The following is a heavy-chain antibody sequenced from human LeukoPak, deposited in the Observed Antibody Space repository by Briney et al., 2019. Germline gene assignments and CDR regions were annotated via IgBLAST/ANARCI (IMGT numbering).Heavy chain of an antibody. CDR1: GGSFSGYY. D-gene: IGHD5-18*01. V-gene: IGHV4-34*01. CDR2: INHSGST. CDR3: ARARGGYGSPYYYYYMDV. Sequence: PSETLSLTCAVYGGSFSGYYWSWIRQPPGKGLEWIGEINHSGSTNYNPSLKSRVTISVDTSKNQFSLKLSSVTAADTAVYYCARARGGYGSPYYYYYMDVWGKGTTVTISS. J-gene: IGHJ6*03.